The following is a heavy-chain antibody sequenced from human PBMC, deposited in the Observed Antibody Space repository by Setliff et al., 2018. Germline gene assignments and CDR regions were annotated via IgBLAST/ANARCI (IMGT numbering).Heavy chain of an antibody. Sequence: ASVKVSCKASGYTFTSYYMHWVRQAPGQGLEWMGIINPSGGSTSYAQKFQGRVTMTRDTSTGTVYMELTSLKSEDTAVYYCARAGDAAAGKYCVMDVWGQGTTVTVSS. D-gene: IGHD6-13*01. CDR2: INPSGGST. V-gene: IGHV1-46*01. CDR1: GYTFTSYY. CDR3: ARAGDAAAGKYCVMDV. J-gene: IGHJ6*02.